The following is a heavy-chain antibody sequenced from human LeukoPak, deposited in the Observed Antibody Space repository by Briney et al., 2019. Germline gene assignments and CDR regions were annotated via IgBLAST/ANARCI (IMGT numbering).Heavy chain of an antibody. J-gene: IGHJ5*01. V-gene: IGHV4-39*01. Sequence: SETLSLTCTVSGGSISSYYWGWIRQPPGKGLEWIGSFFCGGSTYYNPSLKSRVTISVDTSKKQLSLKLTSVTAADTAVYYCARHLQYSSIWYNWFDSWGQGTLVTVSS. CDR1: GGSISSYY. CDR2: FFCGGST. D-gene: IGHD6-13*01. CDR3: ARHLQYSSIWYNWFDS.